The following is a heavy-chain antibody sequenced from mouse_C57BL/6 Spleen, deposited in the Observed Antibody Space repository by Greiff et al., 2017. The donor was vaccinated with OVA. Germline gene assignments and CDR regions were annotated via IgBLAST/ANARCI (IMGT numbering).Heavy chain of an antibody. CDR2: ISDGGSYT. J-gene: IGHJ4*01. V-gene: IGHV5-4*01. CDR3: ARDGDDYDEDYAMDY. CDR1: GFTFSSYA. D-gene: IGHD2-4*01. Sequence: EVQVVESGGGLVKPGGSLKLSCAASGFTFSSYAMSWVRQTPEKRLEWVATISDGGSYTYYPDNVKGRFTISRDNAKNNLYLQMSHLKSEDTAMYYCARDGDDYDEDYAMDYWGQGTSVTVSS.